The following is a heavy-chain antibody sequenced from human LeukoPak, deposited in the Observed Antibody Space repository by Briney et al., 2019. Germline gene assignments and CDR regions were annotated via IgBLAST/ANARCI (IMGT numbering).Heavy chain of an antibody. V-gene: IGHV4-30-2*01. CDR1: GGSISSGGYY. CDR3: ARHLIAAATNDY. Sequence: PSETLSLTCTVSGGSISSGGYYWSWIRQPPGKGLEWIGYIYHSGSTYYNPSLKSRVTISVDRSKNQFSLKLSSVTAADTAVYYCARHLIAAATNDYWGQGTLVTVSS. D-gene: IGHD6-13*01. CDR2: IYHSGST. J-gene: IGHJ4*02.